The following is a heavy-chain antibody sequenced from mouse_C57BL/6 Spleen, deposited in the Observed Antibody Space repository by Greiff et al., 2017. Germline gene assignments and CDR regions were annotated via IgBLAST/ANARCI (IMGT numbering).Heavy chain of an antibody. CDR1: GFNIKNTY. CDR2: IDPANGNT. V-gene: IGHV14-3*01. CDR3: ARGDYSNYDVMDY. Sequence: VQLQQSVAELVRPGASVKLSCTASGFNIKNTYMHWVKQRPEQGLEWIGRIDPANGNTKYAPKFQGKATITADTSSNTAYLQRSSLTSEDTAIYYGARGDYSNYDVMDYGGQGTSVPGSS. J-gene: IGHJ4*01. D-gene: IGHD2-5*01.